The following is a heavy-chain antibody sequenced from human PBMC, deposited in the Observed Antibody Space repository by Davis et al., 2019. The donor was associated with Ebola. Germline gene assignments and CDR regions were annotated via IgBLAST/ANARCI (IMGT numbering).Heavy chain of an antibody. CDR2: IYYSGST. Sequence: SEILSLTCTVSGGSISSYYWSWIRQPPGKGLEWIGYIYYSGSTNYNPSLKSRVTISVDTSKNQFSLKLSSVTAADTAVYYCARAAFDSSGYYFDYWGQGTLVTVSS. D-gene: IGHD3-22*01. V-gene: IGHV4-59*01. J-gene: IGHJ4*02. CDR1: GGSISSYY. CDR3: ARAAFDSSGYYFDY.